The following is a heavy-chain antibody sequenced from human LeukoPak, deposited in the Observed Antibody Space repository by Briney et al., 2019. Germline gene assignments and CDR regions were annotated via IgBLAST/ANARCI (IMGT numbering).Heavy chain of an antibody. D-gene: IGHD3-22*01. V-gene: IGHV7-4-1*02. CDR2: IDTNTRNP. CDR1: A. CDR3: ARGYDSSGFFSD. Sequence: AINXVXQAXXXXLXWXGWIDTNTRNPTYAQRLTGRFVFSLDTSVSTAYLQINSLKAEDTGEYFCARGYDSSGFFSDWGQGTLVTVSS. J-gene: IGHJ4*02.